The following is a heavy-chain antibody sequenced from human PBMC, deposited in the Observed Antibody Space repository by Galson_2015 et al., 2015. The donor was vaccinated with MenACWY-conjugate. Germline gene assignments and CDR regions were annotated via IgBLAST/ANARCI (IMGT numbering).Heavy chain of an antibody. V-gene: IGHV3-9*01. CDR2: ISWNSGSI. CDR3: AKILGSIFWGNMDV. Sequence: SLRLSCAASGFTFDDYAMHWVRQPPGKGLEWVSGISWNSGSIGYADSVKGRFTISRDNSKKSLYLQMNSLRAEDTAFYYCAKILGSIFWGNMDVWGQGTPVTVSS. D-gene: IGHD3-16*01. J-gene: IGHJ6*02. CDR1: GFTFDDYA.